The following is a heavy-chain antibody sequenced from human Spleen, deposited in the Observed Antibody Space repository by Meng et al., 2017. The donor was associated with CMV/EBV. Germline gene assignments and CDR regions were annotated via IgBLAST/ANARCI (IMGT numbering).Heavy chain of an antibody. CDR3: ARELPSDYGYYFDY. CDR1: GGYVRSGISY. J-gene: IGHJ4*02. V-gene: IGHV4-61*01. CDR2: IYYSGST. Sequence: SGGYVRSGISYWSWIRQPPGKGLEWIGYIYYSGSTNYNPSLKSRVTISVDTSKNQFSLKLSSVTAADTAVYYCARELPSDYGYYFDYWGQGTLVTVSS. D-gene: IGHD4-17*01.